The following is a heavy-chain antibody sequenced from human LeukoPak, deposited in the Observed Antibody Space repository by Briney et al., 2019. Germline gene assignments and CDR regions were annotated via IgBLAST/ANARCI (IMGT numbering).Heavy chain of an antibody. D-gene: IGHD3-22*01. J-gene: IGHJ4*02. Sequence: SETLSLTCTVSGGSISSYYWSWVRQPPGKGLEWIGYIYYSGSTNYNPSLKSRVTISVDTAKNQFSLKLSSVTAADTAVYYCAREGAYYDSSGYYYFDYWGQGTLVTVSS. CDR1: GGSISSYY. CDR3: AREGAYYDSSGYYYFDY. V-gene: IGHV4-59*12. CDR2: IYYSGST.